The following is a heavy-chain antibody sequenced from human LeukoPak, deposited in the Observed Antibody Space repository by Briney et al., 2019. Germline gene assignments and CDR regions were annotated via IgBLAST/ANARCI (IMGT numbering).Heavy chain of an antibody. D-gene: IGHD1-26*01. CDR1: GGSISSYY. Sequence: SETLSLTCTVSGGSISSYYWSWIRQPPGKGLEWIGYINYSGSTNYNPSLKSRVTISVDTSKNQFSLKLSSVTAADTAVYYCAREMSGSYYFDIWGQGTMVTVSS. CDR2: INYSGST. CDR3: AREMSGSYYFDI. J-gene: IGHJ3*02. V-gene: IGHV4-59*01.